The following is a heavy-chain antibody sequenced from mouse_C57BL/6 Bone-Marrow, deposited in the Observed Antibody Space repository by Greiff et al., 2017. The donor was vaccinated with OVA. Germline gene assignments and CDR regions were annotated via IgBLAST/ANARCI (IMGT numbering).Heavy chain of an antibody. D-gene: IGHD2-4*01. CDR3: ARISGYYDYPWFAY. CDR2: ILPGSGST. Sequence: QVQLQQSGAELMKPGASVKLSCKATGYTFTGYWIEWVKQRPGHGLEWIGEILPGSGSTNDNEKFKGKATFTADTSSNTAYMQLSSLTTEDSAIYYCARISGYYDYPWFAYWGQGTLVTVSA. J-gene: IGHJ3*01. CDR1: GYTFTGYW. V-gene: IGHV1-9*01.